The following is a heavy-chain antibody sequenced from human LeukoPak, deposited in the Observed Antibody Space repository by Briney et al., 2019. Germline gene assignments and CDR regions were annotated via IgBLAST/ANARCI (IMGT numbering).Heavy chain of an antibody. Sequence: PGGSLRLSCAASGFTFSSYEMNWVRQAPGKGLEWVSYISSSGSTIYYADSVKGRFTISRDNAKNSLYLQMNSLRAEDTAVYYCARDDYDSSTPYYFDYWGQGILVTVSS. D-gene: IGHD3-22*01. CDR1: GFTFSSYE. J-gene: IGHJ4*02. CDR3: ARDDYDSSTPYYFDY. V-gene: IGHV3-48*03. CDR2: ISSSGSTI.